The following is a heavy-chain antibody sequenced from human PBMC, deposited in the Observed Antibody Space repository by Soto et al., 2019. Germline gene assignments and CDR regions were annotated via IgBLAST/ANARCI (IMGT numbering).Heavy chain of an antibody. Sequence: SETLSLTCTVSGGSISSYYWSWIRPPPGKGLEWIGYIYYSGSTNYNPSLKSRVTISVDTSKNQFSLKLSSVTAADTAVYYCARHAPGTYDSSGYYLPQYFQHWGQGTLVTVSS. J-gene: IGHJ1*01. CDR3: ARHAPGTYDSSGYYLPQYFQH. D-gene: IGHD3-22*01. CDR1: GGSISSYY. V-gene: IGHV4-59*08. CDR2: IYYSGST.